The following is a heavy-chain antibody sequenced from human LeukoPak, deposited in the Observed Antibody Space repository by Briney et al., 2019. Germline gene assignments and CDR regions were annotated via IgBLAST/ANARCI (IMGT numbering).Heavy chain of an antibody. CDR2: FDPEDGET. CDR3: ATYSRGMTTVTPYYFDY. V-gene: IGHV1-24*01. D-gene: IGHD4-17*01. Sequence: ASVTVSFKVSGYTLTELSMQWVRQAPGKGREWMGGFDPEDGETIYAQKFQGRVTMTEDTSTDTAYMELSSLRSEDTAVYYCATYSRGMTTVTPYYFDYWGQGTLVTVSS. CDR1: GYTLTELS. J-gene: IGHJ4*02.